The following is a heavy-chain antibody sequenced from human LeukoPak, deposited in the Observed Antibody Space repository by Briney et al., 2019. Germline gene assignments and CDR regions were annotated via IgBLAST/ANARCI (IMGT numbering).Heavy chain of an antibody. CDR2: INMYTANP. CDR1: GYTFTRYA. CDR3: ARHDNDDDFDY. D-gene: IGHD3-16*01. Sequence: GASVKVSCKASGYTFTRYAINWLRQVPGQGLEWLGWINMYTANPAYAQGFTERFVFSLDTSVTTAYLQISNLKTEDTAVYYCARHDNDDDFDYWGQGTLVTVSS. J-gene: IGHJ4*02. V-gene: IGHV7-4-1*02.